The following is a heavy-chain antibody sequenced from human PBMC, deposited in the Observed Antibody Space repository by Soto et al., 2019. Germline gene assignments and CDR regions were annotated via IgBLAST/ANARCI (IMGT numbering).Heavy chain of an antibody. J-gene: IGHJ5*02. D-gene: IGHD3-16*01. CDR2: ISGSGGNT. Sequence: PGGSLRLSCAASGFTFSSHAMSWVCQAPGKGLEWVSAISGSGGNTYYADSVKGRFTISRDNSKITLYLQMNSLRAEDTAVYYCAKDGSLGGEDWFDPWGQGTLVTVST. V-gene: IGHV3-23*01. CDR3: AKDGSLGGEDWFDP. CDR1: GFTFSSHA.